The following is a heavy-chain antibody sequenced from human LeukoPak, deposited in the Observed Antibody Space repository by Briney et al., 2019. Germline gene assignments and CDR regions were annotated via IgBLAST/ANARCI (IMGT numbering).Heavy chain of an antibody. CDR3: ARGQGATVPQVGKNWFDP. Sequence: PSGTLSLTCAVSGGSISSSNWWSWVRQPPGKGLEWIGEIYHSGSTNYNPSLKSRVTLSVDTSKNQFSLKLISVTVADTAIYYCARGQGATVPQVGKNWFDPWGQGTRVTVSS. V-gene: IGHV4-4*02. CDR1: GGSISSSNW. CDR2: IYHSGST. D-gene: IGHD1-26*01. J-gene: IGHJ5*02.